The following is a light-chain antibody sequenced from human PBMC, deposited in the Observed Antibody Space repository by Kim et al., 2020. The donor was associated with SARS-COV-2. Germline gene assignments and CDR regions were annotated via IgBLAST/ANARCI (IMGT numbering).Light chain of an antibody. J-gene: IGKJ1*01. V-gene: IGKV3-20*01. CDR1: QSVSSNF. CDR3: QQYGSSPLT. Sequence: SPGERATPSCWASQSVSSNFLAWYQQKSGQAPRLLIYGASSRATGIPDRFSGRGSGTDFTLTISRLEPEDFAVYYCQQYGSSPLTFGQGTKVDIK. CDR2: GAS.